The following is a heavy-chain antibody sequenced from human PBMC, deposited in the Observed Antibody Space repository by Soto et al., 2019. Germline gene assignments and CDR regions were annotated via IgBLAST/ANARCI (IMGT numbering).Heavy chain of an antibody. CDR1: GFTFSSYG. D-gene: IGHD2-21*01. J-gene: IGHJ6*03. V-gene: IGHV3-30*18. CDR3: AKSNVGYFYYYMDV. Sequence: GGSLRLSCAASGFTFSSYGMHWVRQAPGRGLEWVAVISYDGSNKYYVDSVKGRFIISRDNSKNTLYLQLNSLRAEDTAMYYCAKSNVGYFYYYMDVWGKGTTVTVSS. CDR2: ISYDGSNK.